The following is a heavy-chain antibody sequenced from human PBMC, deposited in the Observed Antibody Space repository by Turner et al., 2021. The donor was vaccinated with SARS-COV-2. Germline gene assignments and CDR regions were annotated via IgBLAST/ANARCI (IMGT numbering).Heavy chain of an antibody. CDR1: GFTFNLFA. J-gene: IGHJ4*02. Sequence: VQLVESGGGLVQPGGSLRLSCAASGFTFNLFAMGWVRQAPGKGLEWVALISYDGSNQYYADSVKGRFTISRDDSKNTLYLQMNSLSAEDTAVYHCARERRGYYAEYWGQGSLVTVSS. CDR3: ARERRGYYAEY. V-gene: IGHV3-30*03. CDR2: ISYDGSNQ. D-gene: IGHD3-3*01.